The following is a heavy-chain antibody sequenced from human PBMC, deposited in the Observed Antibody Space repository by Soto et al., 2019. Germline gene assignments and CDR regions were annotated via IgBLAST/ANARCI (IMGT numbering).Heavy chain of an antibody. CDR1: GDSINNYY. Sequence: KTSETLSLTCTVSGDSINNYYWSWMRLPAGKGLEWIGRIYSNGNTYYNPSLKSRVSMSVDTSKNQFSLILKTVTAADTAVYYCARGGAVATTAHFDHWGQGTLVT. CDR2: IYSNGNT. D-gene: IGHD5-12*01. V-gene: IGHV4-4*07. CDR3: ARGGAVATTAHFDH. J-gene: IGHJ4*02.